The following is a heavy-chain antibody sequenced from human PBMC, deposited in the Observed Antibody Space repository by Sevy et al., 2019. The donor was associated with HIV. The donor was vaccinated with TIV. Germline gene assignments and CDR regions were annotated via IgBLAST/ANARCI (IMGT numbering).Heavy chain of an antibody. CDR2: INPNSGGT. Sequence: ASMKVSCKASGYTFTGYYMHWVRQAPGQGLEWMGWINPNSGGTNYAQKFQGRVTMTRDTSISTAYMELSRLRSDDTAVYYCARASVPAAMVPWWFDPWGQGTLVTVSS. D-gene: IGHD2-2*01. J-gene: IGHJ5*02. CDR1: GYTFTGYY. CDR3: ARASVPAAMVPWWFDP. V-gene: IGHV1-2*02.